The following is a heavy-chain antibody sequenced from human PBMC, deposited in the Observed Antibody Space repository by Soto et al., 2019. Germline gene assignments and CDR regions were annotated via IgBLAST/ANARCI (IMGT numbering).Heavy chain of an antibody. J-gene: IGHJ4*02. CDR1: GGSFTSNNW. CDR2: IYRTGST. CDR3: ASRDPGTSVDY. D-gene: IGHD1-7*01. Sequence: PSATLSLTCAVSGGSFTSNNWWTWVRQPPGQGLEWIGEIYRTGSTNYNPSLKSRVTISLDKSENQFSLKVTSLTAADTAVYYCASRDPGTSVDYWGQGTLVTVS. V-gene: IGHV4-4*02.